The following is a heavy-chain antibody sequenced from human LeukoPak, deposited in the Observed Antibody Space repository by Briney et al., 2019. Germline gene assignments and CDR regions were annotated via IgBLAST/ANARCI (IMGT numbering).Heavy chain of an antibody. CDR1: GGTFSSYA. CDR3: ARDVSYYDSSGYPLDYYMDV. D-gene: IGHD3-22*01. V-gene: IGHV1-69*13. J-gene: IGHJ6*03. CDR2: IIPIFGTA. Sequence: GASVKVSCKASGGTFSSYAISWVRQAPGQGLEWMGGIIPIFGTANYAQKFQGRVTITADESTSTAYMELSSLRSEDTAVYYCARDVSYYDSSGYPLDYYMDVWGKGTTVTISS.